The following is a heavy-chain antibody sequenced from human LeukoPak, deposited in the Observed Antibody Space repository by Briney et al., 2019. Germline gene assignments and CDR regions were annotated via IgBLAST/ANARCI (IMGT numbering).Heavy chain of an antibody. CDR2: ISYSGST. D-gene: IGHD6-19*01. V-gene: IGHV4-59*01. CDR3: ARYSSGWIDY. CDR1: AGSISTYY. J-gene: IGHJ4*02. Sequence: PSETLSLTCTVSAGSISTYYRNWIRQPPGQGLEWIGYISYSGSTNYNPSLKSRVTISIDTSKSQFSLKLSSVTAADTAVYYCARYSSGWIDYWGQGTLVTVSS.